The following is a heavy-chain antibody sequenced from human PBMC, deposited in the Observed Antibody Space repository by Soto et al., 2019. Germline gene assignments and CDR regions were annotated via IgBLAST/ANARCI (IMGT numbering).Heavy chain of an antibody. CDR3: ARALIPLWPHYLYGMDV. D-gene: IGHD5-18*01. CDR2: IYYSGTT. CDR1: GGSISSGDYY. V-gene: IGHV4-30-4*01. J-gene: IGHJ6*02. Sequence: QVQLQESGPGLVKPSQTLSLTCTVSGGSISSGDYYWSWIRQPPGKGLEWIGYIYYSGTTYYNPALKRSVTLSVGTSKNPVSPEVSPVTAASPGVYYCARALIPLWPHYLYGMDVLGPGTTVTVSS.